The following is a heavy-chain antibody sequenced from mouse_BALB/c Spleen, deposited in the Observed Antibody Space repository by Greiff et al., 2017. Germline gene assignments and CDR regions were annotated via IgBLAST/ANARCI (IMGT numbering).Heavy chain of an antibody. CDR3: ARGGVGNSPFDY. J-gene: IGHJ2*01. D-gene: IGHD2-1*01. Sequence: VHVKQSGAELVKPGASVKLSCTASGFNIKDTYMHWVKQRPEQGLEWIGRIDPANGNTKYDPKFQGKATITADTSSNTAYLQLSSLTSEDTAVYYCARGGVGNSPFDYWGQGTTLTVSS. CDR1: GFNIKDTY. V-gene: IGHV14-3*02. CDR2: IDPANGNT.